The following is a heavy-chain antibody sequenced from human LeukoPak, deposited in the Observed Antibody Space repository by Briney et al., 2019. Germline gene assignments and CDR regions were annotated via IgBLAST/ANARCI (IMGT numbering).Heavy chain of an antibody. Sequence: PSETLSLTCTVSGGSISSGGYYWSWIRQHPGKGLEWIGYIYYSGSTYYNPSLMSRVTISVDTSKNQFSLKLSSVTAADTAVYYCAREGPGIGWFDPWGQGTLVTVSS. V-gene: IGHV4-31*03. CDR3: AREGPGIGWFDP. CDR1: GGSISSGGYY. D-gene: IGHD1-14*01. CDR2: IYYSGST. J-gene: IGHJ5*02.